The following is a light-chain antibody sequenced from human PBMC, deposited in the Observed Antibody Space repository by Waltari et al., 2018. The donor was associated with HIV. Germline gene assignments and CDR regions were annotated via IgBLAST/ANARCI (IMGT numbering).Light chain of an antibody. CDR2: RND. Sequence: QSVLTQPPSASATPGQRVAISSSGDWQDIGRNFVYWYRLLPGTTPKLLISRNDQRPSGVPDRFSGSKFDSSASLAVTDLRSEDEGDYYCATWDNSLGTFIFGGGTRLTVL. V-gene: IGLV1-47*01. CDR3: ATWDNSLGTFI. J-gene: IGLJ2*01. CDR1: WQDIGRNF.